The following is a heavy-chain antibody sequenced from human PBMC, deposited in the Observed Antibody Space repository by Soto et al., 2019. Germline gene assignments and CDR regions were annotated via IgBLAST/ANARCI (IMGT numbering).Heavy chain of an antibody. CDR1: GFTFSTYA. Sequence: PGGSLRLSCDASGFTFSTYALHWVRQAPGKGLEWVAFISYTGANQYYADSVKGRFTVSRDNSKNTLYLQMNSLSAEDTAVYYCARGFNSALDIWGQGKMVTVSS. V-gene: IGHV3-30-3*01. CDR2: ISYTGANQ. J-gene: IGHJ3*02. CDR3: ARGFNSALDI.